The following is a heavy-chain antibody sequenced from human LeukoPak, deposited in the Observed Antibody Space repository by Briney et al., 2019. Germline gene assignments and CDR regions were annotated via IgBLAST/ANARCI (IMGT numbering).Heavy chain of an antibody. CDR1: GYTFTGYY. CDR3: ARNIWFGESADAFDV. Sequence: ASVKVSCKASGYTFTGYYMHWVRQAPGQGLEWMGWINPNSGGTNYAQKFQGRVTMTRDKSIRTAYMELSRLTSDDTAVYYCARNIWFGESADAFDVWGQGTMVTVSS. V-gene: IGHV1-2*02. J-gene: IGHJ3*01. CDR2: INPNSGGT. D-gene: IGHD3-10*01.